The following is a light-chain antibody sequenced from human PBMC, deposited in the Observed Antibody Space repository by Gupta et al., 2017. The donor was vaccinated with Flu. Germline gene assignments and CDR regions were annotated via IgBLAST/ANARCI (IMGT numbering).Light chain of an antibody. CDR3: QQLESYPLT. J-gene: IGKJ4*01. CDR1: QGITVN. Sequence: GDRVTITCRASQGITVNLAWCQQQPGKDPKLLIHDAFTLQSGVPSRFSGSGFGTEFTLTINSLQPEDFATYYCQQLESYPLTFGGGTKMEIK. V-gene: IGKV1-9*01. CDR2: DAF.